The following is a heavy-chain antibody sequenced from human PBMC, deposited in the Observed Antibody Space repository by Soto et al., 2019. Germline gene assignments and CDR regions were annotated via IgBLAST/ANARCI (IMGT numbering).Heavy chain of an antibody. CDR1: GFTFSSYS. CDR3: ARDRIVVVVAATSFDY. CDR2: ISSSSSYI. J-gene: IGHJ4*02. D-gene: IGHD2-15*01. Sequence: PGGSLRLSCAASGFTFSSYSMNWVRQAPGKGLEWVSSISSSSSYIYYADSVKGRFTISRDNAKNSLYLQMNSLRAEDTALYYCARDRIVVVVAATSFDYWGQGTLVTVSS. V-gene: IGHV3-21*04.